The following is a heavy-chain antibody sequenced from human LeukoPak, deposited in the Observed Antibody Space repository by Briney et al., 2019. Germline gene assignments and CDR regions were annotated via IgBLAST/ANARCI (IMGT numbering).Heavy chain of an antibody. J-gene: IGHJ6*04. V-gene: IGHV3-21*01. CDR3: ARDRGYSYGRGPAYGMDV. CDR1: GFTFSSYS. D-gene: IGHD5-18*01. CDR2: ISSSSSYI. Sequence: GGSLRLSCAASGFTFSSYSMNWVRQAPGKGLEWVSSISSSSSYIYYADSVKGRFTISRDNSKNTLYLQMNSLRAEDTAVYYCARDRGYSYGRGPAYGMDVWGKGTTVTVSS.